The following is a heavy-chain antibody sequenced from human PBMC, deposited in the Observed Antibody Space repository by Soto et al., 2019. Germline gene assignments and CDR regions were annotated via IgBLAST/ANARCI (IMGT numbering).Heavy chain of an antibody. CDR1: GFTFSSYS. CDR3: AREDLYGDYVRYFDY. J-gene: IGHJ4*02. CDR2: ISSSSSTI. V-gene: IGHV3-48*01. Sequence: PGGSLRLSCAASGFTFSSYSMNWVRQAPGKGLERVSYISSSSSTIYYADSVKGRFTISRDNAKNSLYLQMNSLRAEDTAVYYCAREDLYGDYVRYFDYWGQGTLVTVSS. D-gene: IGHD4-17*01.